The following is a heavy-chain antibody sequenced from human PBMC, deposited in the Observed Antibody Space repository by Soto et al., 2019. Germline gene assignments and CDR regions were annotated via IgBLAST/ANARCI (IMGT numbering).Heavy chain of an antibody. D-gene: IGHD2-8*01. CDR1: GFTFSNAW. J-gene: IGHJ4*02. V-gene: IGHV3-15*01. CDR3: TTASSIVLMVYAIDY. Sequence: GGSLRLSCAASGFTFSNAWMSWVRQAPGKGLEWVGRIKSKTDGGTTDYAAPVKGRFTISRDDSKNTLYLQMNSLKTEDTAVYYCTTASSIVLMVYAIDYWGQGTLVTVSS. CDR2: IKSKTDGGTT.